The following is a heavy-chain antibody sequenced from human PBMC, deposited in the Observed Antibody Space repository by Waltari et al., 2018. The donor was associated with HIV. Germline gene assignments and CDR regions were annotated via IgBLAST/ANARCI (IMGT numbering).Heavy chain of an antibody. CDR3: ARGHNILTA. CDR2: INHSGSP. V-gene: IGHV4-34*02. Sequence: QVQLQQWGAGLLKPSETLSITCAVYGRSLSGYFWSWIRQPPGKGLEWIGEINHSGSPNYNESLKTRVTISVDTSKNQFSLNLTSVTAADTAVYYCARGHNILTAWGQGTLVTVSS. CDR1: GRSLSGYF. J-gene: IGHJ4*02. D-gene: IGHD3-9*01.